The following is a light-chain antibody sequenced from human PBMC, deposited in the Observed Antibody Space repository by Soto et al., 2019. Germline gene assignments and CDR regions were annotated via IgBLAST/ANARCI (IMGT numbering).Light chain of an antibody. CDR2: RNN. J-gene: IGLJ3*02. V-gene: IGLV1-47*01. CDR1: SSNIGSNY. Sequence: QSVLTQPPSASGTPGQRVTISCSGSSSNIGSNYVYWYQQLPGTAPKLLIYRNNQRPSGVHDRFSGSKSGTSASLAISGLRSEDEADYYCAAWDDSLSGLGVFGGGTKLTVL. CDR3: AAWDDSLSGLGV.